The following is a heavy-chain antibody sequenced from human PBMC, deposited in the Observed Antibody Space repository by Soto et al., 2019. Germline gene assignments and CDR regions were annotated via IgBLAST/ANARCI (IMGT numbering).Heavy chain of an antibody. J-gene: IGHJ4*02. Sequence: DVQLLESGGGLVQPGGSLRLSCAASGFTFNKCGISWVRQAPGKGLQWVATISGSGKTTEYADSVKGPLTISRDNSRNTVHVQMNSLRVEDTAIYYCAKDVSENSGTGIADYWGQGTLVTVSS. CDR1: GFTFNKCG. D-gene: IGHD5-12*01. V-gene: IGHV3-23*01. CDR3: AKDVSENSGTGIADY. CDR2: ISGSGKTT.